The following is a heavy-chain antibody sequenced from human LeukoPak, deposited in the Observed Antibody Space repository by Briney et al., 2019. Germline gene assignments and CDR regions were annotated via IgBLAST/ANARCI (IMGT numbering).Heavy chain of an antibody. Sequence: GGSLRLSCAASGFTFSSYSMNWVRQAPGKGREGVSYICSSSSTIYYADSVKGRFTISRDNAKNSLYLQMNSLRAEDTAVYYCARDVMGVPNYYYYYMDVWGKGTTVTVSS. CDR1: GFTFSSYS. CDR2: ICSSSSTI. CDR3: ARDVMGVPNYYYYYMDV. J-gene: IGHJ6*03. V-gene: IGHV3-48*01. D-gene: IGHD1-26*01.